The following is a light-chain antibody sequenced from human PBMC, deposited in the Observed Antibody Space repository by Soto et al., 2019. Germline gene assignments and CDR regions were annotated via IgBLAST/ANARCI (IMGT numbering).Light chain of an antibody. CDR1: SSNIGAGYD. V-gene: IGLV1-40*01. CDR3: SSYTGGNPSYV. CDR2: GNT. Sequence: QSVLTQPPSVSGAPGQRVTISCTGTSSNIGAGYDVHWYQHLPGTAPKLLIYGNTIRPSGVPDRFSGSKSGNTASLTVSGLQAEDEADYYCSSYTGGNPSYVFGTGTKVTVL. J-gene: IGLJ1*01.